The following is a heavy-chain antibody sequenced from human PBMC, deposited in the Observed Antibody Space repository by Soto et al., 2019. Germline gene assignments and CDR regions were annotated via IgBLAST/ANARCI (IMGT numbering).Heavy chain of an antibody. J-gene: IGHJ1*01. V-gene: IGHV1-69*01. D-gene: IGHD3-22*01. CDR2: IITIFGTA. Sequence: QVQLVQSGAEVKKPGSSVKVSCKASGGTFSSYAISWVRQAPGQGLEWMGGIITIFGTANYAQKFQCIVTITADEYTSTAYMELSSLRSEDTDVYYCARDPNYYDSSGPYFQHWGQGTLVTVSS. CDR3: ARDPNYYDSSGPYFQH. CDR1: GGTFSSYA.